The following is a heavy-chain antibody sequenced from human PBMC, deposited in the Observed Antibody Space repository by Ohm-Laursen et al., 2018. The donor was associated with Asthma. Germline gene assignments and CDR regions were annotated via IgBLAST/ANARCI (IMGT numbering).Heavy chain of an antibody. CDR1: GFTFSSYG. Sequence: SLRLSCAASGFTFSSYGMHWVRQAPGKGLEWVAVISYDGSNKYCADSVKGRFTISRDNAKDSLYLQMNSLRAEDTAVYYCARDRTYDLWSGYYTNYGMDVWGQGTTVTVSS. J-gene: IGHJ6*02. CDR3: ARDRTYDLWSGYYTNYGMDV. V-gene: IGHV3-30*03. D-gene: IGHD3-3*01. CDR2: ISYDGSNK.